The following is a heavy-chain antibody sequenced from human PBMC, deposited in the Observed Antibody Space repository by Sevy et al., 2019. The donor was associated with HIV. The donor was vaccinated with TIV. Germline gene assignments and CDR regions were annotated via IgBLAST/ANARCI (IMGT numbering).Heavy chain of an antibody. CDR2: ISAYNGNT. Sequence: ASVKVSCKASGYTFTSYGISWVRQAPGQGLEWMGWISAYNGNTNYAQKLQGRVTMTTDTSTSTAYMELRSLRSDDTAVYYCASALIVLDAFDIWGQGTMVTVSS. CDR3: ASALIVLDAFDI. V-gene: IGHV1-18*04. D-gene: IGHD3-16*02. J-gene: IGHJ3*02. CDR1: GYTFTSYG.